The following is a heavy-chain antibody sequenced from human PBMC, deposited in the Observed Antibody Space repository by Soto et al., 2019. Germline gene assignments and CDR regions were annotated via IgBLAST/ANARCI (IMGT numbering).Heavy chain of an antibody. D-gene: IGHD3-22*01. CDR1: GGSISSGGYS. Sequence: TLSLTCAVSGGSISSGGYSWSWIRQPPGKGLEWIGYIYHSGSTYYNPSLKSRVTISVDRSKNQFSLKLSSVTAADTAVYYCAGGGSYYDSSGYYFWWYFDLWGRGTLVTVSS. J-gene: IGHJ2*01. V-gene: IGHV4-30-2*01. CDR2: IYHSGST. CDR3: AGGGSYYDSSGYYFWWYFDL.